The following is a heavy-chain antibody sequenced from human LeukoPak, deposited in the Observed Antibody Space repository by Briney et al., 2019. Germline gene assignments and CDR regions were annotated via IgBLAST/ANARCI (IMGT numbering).Heavy chain of an antibody. CDR2: IIPIFGTA. J-gene: IGHJ5*02. D-gene: IGHD5-24*01. Sequence: ASVKVSCKASGGTFSSYAISWVRQAPGQGLEWMGGIIPIFGTANYAQKFQGRVTITADKSTSTAYMELSSLRSEDTAVYYCARSRRDGYSWFDPWGQGTLVTVSS. CDR1: GGTFSSYA. V-gene: IGHV1-69*06. CDR3: ARSRRDGYSWFDP.